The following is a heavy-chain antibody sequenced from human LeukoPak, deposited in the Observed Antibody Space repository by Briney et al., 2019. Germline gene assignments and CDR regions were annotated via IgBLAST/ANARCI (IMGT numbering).Heavy chain of an antibody. Sequence: SETLSLTCTVSGGSISSGSYYWSWIRQPAGKGLEWIGRIYTSGSTYYNPSLKSRVTISVDTSKNQFSLKLSSVTAADTAVYYCARTTVTLYYFDYWGQGTLVTVSS. CDR3: ARTTVTLYYFDY. D-gene: IGHD4-17*01. V-gene: IGHV4-61*02. J-gene: IGHJ4*02. CDR1: GGSISSGSYY. CDR2: IYTSGST.